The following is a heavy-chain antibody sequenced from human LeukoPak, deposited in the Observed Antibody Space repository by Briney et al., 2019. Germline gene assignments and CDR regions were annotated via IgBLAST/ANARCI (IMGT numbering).Heavy chain of an antibody. CDR2: MNPNSGNT. Sequence: ASVKVSCKASGYTFTSYDINWVRQATGQGLEWMGWMNPNSGNTGYAQKFQGRVTMTRTTSISTAYMELSSLRSEDTAVYYCARGWYSSGWYYFDYWGQGTLVTVSS. V-gene: IGHV1-8*01. D-gene: IGHD6-19*01. CDR1: GYTFTSYD. J-gene: IGHJ4*02. CDR3: ARGWYSSGWYYFDY.